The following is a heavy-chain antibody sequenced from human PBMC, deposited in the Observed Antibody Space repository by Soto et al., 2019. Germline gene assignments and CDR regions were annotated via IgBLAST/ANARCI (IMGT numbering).Heavy chain of an antibody. Sequence: GGSLRLSSAASGFTFSSYGMHWVRQAPGKGLEWVAVISYDGSNKYYADSVKGRFTISRDNSKNTLYLQMNSLRAEDTAVYYCAKSSSSDWWQFDYWGQGTLVTVSS. CDR3: AKSSSSDWWQFDY. V-gene: IGHV3-30*18. J-gene: IGHJ4*02. CDR2: ISYDGSNK. D-gene: IGHD6-13*01. CDR1: GFTFSSYG.